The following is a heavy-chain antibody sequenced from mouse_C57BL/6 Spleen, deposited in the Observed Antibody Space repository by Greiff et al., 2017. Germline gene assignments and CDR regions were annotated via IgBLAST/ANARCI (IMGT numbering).Heavy chain of an antibody. V-gene: IGHV1-61*01. Sequence: QVQLQQPGAELVRPGSSVKLSCKASGYTFTSYWMDWVKQRPGQGLEWIGNIYPSDSETHYNQKFKDKATLTVDKSSSTAYMQLSSLTSEDSAVYYCAREDDYGYPSFDYWGQGTTLTVSS. CDR1: GYTFTSYW. J-gene: IGHJ2*01. D-gene: IGHD2-2*01. CDR2: IYPSDSET. CDR3: AREDDYGYPSFDY.